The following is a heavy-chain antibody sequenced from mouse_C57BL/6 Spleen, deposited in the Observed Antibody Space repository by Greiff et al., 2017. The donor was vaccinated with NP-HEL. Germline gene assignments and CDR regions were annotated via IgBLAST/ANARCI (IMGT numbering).Heavy chain of an antibody. D-gene: IGHD1-1*02. Sequence: EVQLQQSGTVLARPGASVKMSCKTSGYTFTSYWMHWVKQRPGQGLEWIGAIYPGNSDTSYNQKFKGKAKLTAVTSASTAYLELSSLTNEDSAVYYCTRVVGYDGIYEWYVYVWGTGTTVTVSS. CDR3: TRVVGYDGIYEWYVYV. J-gene: IGHJ1*03. CDR2: IYPGNSDT. V-gene: IGHV1-5*01. CDR1: GYTFTSYW.